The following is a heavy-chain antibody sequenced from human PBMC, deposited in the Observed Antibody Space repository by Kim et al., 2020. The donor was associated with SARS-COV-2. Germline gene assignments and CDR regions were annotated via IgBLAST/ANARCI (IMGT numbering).Heavy chain of an antibody. D-gene: IGHD6-19*01. J-gene: IGHJ6*02. V-gene: IGHV3-23*01. Sequence: SVKGRFTISRDNSKNTLYLQMNSLRAEDTAVYYCAKDTYSSDWHYYGMDVWGQGTTVTVSS. CDR3: AKDTYSSDWHYYGMDV.